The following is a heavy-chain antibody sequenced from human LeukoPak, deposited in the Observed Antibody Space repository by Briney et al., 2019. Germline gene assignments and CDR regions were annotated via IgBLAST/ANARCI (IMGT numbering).Heavy chain of an antibody. D-gene: IGHD4-23*01. V-gene: IGHV4-34*01. CDR3: ARGSNSVAY. CDR2: INHDGTT. J-gene: IGHJ4*02. Sequence: PSETLSLTCAVYGGSFSDSYWSWIPQPPGEGLEWIGEINHDGTTNYNPSLKSRVTILVDTSKTQFSLNLSSVTAADTAVYYCARGSNSVAYWGQGTLVTVSP. CDR1: GGSFSDSY.